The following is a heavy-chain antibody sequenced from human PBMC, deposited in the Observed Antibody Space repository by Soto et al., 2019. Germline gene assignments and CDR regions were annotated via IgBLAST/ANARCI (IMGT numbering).Heavy chain of an antibody. CDR3: AKTPIPLLRFLEWPYYFDY. J-gene: IGHJ4*02. CDR1: GFTFSSYA. V-gene: IGHV3-23*01. CDR2: ISGSGGST. Sequence: GGSLRLSCAASGFTFSSYAMSWVRQAPGKGLEWVSAISGSGGSTYYADSVKGRFTISRDNSKNTLYLQMNSLRAEDTAVYYCAKTPIPLLRFLEWPYYFDYWGQGTLVTVSS. D-gene: IGHD3-3*01.